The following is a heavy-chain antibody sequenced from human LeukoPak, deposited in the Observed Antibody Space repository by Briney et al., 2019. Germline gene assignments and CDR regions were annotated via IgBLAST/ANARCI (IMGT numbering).Heavy chain of an antibody. D-gene: IGHD6-13*01. J-gene: IGHJ4*02. CDR2: ISGSGGST. CDR3: AKVRYMNSWYREIDY. Sequence: GGSLRLSCAASGFTFSSYAMSWVRQAPGKGLEWVSAISGSGGSTYYADSVKGRFTISRDNSKSTLFLQMNSLRAEDTAVYYCAKVRYMNSWYREIDYWCQGTLVTVSS. CDR1: GFTFSSYA. V-gene: IGHV3-23*01.